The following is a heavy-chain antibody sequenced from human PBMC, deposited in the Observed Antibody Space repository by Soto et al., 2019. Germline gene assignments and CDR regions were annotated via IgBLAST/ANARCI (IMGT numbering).Heavy chain of an antibody. Sequence: PGESLKSSGKGSGYNFAGYCIAWVLQMPGKGLELMGIIYPSDSDTRYRPSFQGQVTISADKSISSAYLQWSSLRASDTAMYHCARGGVSTRTFDYWGQGTPVTVSS. CDR1: GYNFAGYC. CDR3: ARGGVSTRTFDY. V-gene: IGHV5-51*01. CDR2: IYPSDSDT. J-gene: IGHJ4*02. D-gene: IGHD3-3*01.